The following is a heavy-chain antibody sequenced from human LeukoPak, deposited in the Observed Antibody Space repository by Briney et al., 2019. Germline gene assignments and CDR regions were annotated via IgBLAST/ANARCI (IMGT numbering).Heavy chain of an antibody. J-gene: IGHJ4*02. CDR2: IYTRGST. D-gene: IGHD6-13*01. Sequence: SGTLSLTCTVSDGSISSGSYYWTWVRQPAGKGLEWIGRIYTRGSTTYNPSLQSRVTISLDTSKNLFSLNLRSVTAADTAVYYCARDDVGIAAAGGIYWGQGTLVTVSS. CDR1: DGSISSGSYY. CDR3: ARDDVGIAAAGGIY. V-gene: IGHV4-61*02.